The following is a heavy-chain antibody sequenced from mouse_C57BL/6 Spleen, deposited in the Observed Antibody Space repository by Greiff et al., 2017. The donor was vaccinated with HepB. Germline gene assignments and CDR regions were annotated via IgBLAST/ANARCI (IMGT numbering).Heavy chain of an antibody. CDR3: ARSYFYDGYRYYAMDY. V-gene: IGHV1-19*01. Sequence: EVQLQQSGPVLVKPGASVKMSCKASGYTFTDYYMNWVKQSHGKSLEWIGVINPYNGGTSYNQKFKGKATLTVDKSSSTAYMELNSLTSEDSAVYYCARSYFYDGYRYYAMDYWGQGTSVTVSS. CDR1: GYTFTDYY. D-gene: IGHD2-3*01. CDR2: INPYNGGT. J-gene: IGHJ4*01.